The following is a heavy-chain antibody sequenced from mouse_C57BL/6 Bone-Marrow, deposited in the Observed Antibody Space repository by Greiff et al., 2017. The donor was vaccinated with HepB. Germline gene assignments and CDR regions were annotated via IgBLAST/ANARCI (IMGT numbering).Heavy chain of an antibody. V-gene: IGHV7-1*01. D-gene: IGHD1-1*01. CDR3: ARGNYGSSHWYFDV. J-gene: IGHJ1*03. Sequence: EVQLVESGGGLVQSGHSLRLSCATSGFTFSDFYMEWVRQAPGKGLEWIAASRNKANDYTTEYSASVKGRFIVSRDTSQSILYLQMNALRAEDTAIYYCARGNYGSSHWYFDVWGTGTTVTVSS. CDR1: GFTFSDFY. CDR2: SRNKANDYTT.